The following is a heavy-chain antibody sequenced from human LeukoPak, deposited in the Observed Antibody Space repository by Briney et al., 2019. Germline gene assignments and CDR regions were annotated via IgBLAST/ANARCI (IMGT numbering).Heavy chain of an antibody. CDR2: ITLDGSDS. CDR3: TTENWYVFEN. CDR1: GFTFTTYG. J-gene: IGHJ4*02. Sequence: GGSLRLSCAASGFTFTTYGMSWLRQAPGKGLEWVATITLDGSDSYYVDSVKGRFTVSRDNAKNSLYLQMNSLRAEDTAVFYCTTENWYVFENWGQGSLVTVSS. D-gene: IGHD1-1*01. V-gene: IGHV3-7*04.